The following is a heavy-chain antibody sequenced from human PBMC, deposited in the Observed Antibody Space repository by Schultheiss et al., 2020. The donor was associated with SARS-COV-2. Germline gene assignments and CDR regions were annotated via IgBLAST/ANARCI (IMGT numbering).Heavy chain of an antibody. CDR3: ARANYYGSSGYYVSYYGLDV. J-gene: IGHJ6*02. CDR2: IYHSGST. CDR1: GFTFSSYA. Sequence: ESLKISCAASGFTFSSYAMSWVRQAPGKGLEWIGSIYHSGSTYYNPSLESRLIISLDTSKNQFSLKLSSVTAADTAVYYCARANYYGSSGYYVSYYGLDVWGQGTTVTVSS. D-gene: IGHD3-22*01. V-gene: IGHV4-38-2*01.